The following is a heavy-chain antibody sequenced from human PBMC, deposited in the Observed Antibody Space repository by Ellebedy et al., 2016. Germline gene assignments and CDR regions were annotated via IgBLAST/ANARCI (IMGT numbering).Heavy chain of an antibody. Sequence: SETLSLXXTVSGGSISSYYWSWIRQPPGKGLEWIGYIYYSGSTNYNPSLKSRVTISVDTSKNQFSLKLSSVTAADTAVYYCARISPYGSGIEGWGQGTLVTVSS. CDR2: IYYSGST. CDR1: GGSISSYY. V-gene: IGHV4-59*01. D-gene: IGHD3-10*01. J-gene: IGHJ4*02. CDR3: ARISPYGSGIEG.